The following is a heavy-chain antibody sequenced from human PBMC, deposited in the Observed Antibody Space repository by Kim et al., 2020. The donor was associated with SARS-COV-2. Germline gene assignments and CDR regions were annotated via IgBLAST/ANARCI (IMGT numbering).Heavy chain of an antibody. CDR1: GYTFTSYG. J-gene: IGHJ4*02. D-gene: IGHD5-12*01. CDR2: ISAYNGNT. CDR3: ARALDPGVATSL. Sequence: ASVKVSCKASGYTFTSYGISWVRQAPGQGLEWMGWISAYNGNTNYVQKLQGRVTMTTDTSTSTAYMELRSLRSDDTAVYYCARALDPGVATSLWGQGTLVTVSS. V-gene: IGHV1-18*01.